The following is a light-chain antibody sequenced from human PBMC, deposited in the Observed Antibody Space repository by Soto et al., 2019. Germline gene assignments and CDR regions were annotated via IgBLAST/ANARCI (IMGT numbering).Light chain of an antibody. CDR3: NSFTTSDTYV. CDR1: SSDIGAYNR. J-gene: IGLJ1*01. CDR2: DVN. Sequence: QSVLTQPPSVSASPGQSVTISCTGTSSDIGAYNRVSWYQQSPGAAPKLMICDVNNRPSGVAERFSGSKSGNTASLTIFGLQAEDEADYYCNSFTTSDTYVFGTGTKVTVL. V-gene: IGLV2-18*02.